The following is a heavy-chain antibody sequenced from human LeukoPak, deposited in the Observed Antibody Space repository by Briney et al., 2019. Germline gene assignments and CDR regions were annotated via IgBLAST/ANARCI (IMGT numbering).Heavy chain of an antibody. Sequence: ASETLSLTCAVYGGSFSGYYWSWIRQPPGKGLEWIGYIYYSGSTNYNPSLKSRVTISVDTSKNQFSLKLSSVTAADTAVYYCARLRLGQWLEFAYWGQGTLVTVSS. CDR2: IYYSGST. CDR1: GGSFSGYY. V-gene: IGHV4-59*08. J-gene: IGHJ4*02. CDR3: ARLRLGQWLEFAY. D-gene: IGHD6-19*01.